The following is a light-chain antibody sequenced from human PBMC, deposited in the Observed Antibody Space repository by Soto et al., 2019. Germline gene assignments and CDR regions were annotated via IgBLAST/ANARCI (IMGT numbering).Light chain of an antibody. CDR3: ASYAGRTFYV. CDR2: HVT. Sequence: QSALTQPPSASGSPGRSVTISCTGTSRDVGAYDYVSWYQQHPGKAPKLMISHVTKRPSGVPDRFSASKSGNTASLTVSGLQAQDEADYDCASYAGRTFYVFGTGTELTVL. V-gene: IGLV2-8*01. J-gene: IGLJ1*01. CDR1: SRDVGAYDY.